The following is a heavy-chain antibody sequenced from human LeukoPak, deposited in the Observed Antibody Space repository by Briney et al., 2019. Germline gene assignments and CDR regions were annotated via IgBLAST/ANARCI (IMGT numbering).Heavy chain of an antibody. Sequence: SETLSLTCTVSGGSISSHYWSWIRQPPGKGLEWIGFIHYSGNTNYNPSLKSRVIISIDTSKNQFSLKLSSVTASDTAVYYRARSLMYYDIWAGYSPQNLDYWGQGTLVTASS. CDR2: IHYSGNT. J-gene: IGHJ4*02. D-gene: IGHD3-9*01. CDR3: ARSLMYYDIWAGYSPQNLDY. V-gene: IGHV4-59*11. CDR1: GGSISSHY.